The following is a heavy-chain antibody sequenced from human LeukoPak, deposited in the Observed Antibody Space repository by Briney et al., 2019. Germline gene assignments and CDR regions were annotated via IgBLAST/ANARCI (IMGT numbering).Heavy chain of an antibody. CDR1: GFTFSSHW. J-gene: IGHJ4*02. D-gene: IGHD4-17*01. CDR3: ARGRYYFDY. CDR2: TKSDGSSV. V-gene: IGHV3-74*01. Sequence: GGSLRLSCAASGFTFSSHWMHWVRHTPGKGLVWVSRTKSDGSSVDYADSVKGRFTISRDNAKNTLYLQMNSLRAEDTAVYYCARGRYYFDYWGQGTLVTVSS.